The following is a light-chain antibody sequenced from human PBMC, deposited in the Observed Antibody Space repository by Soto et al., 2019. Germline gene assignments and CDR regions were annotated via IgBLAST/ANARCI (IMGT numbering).Light chain of an antibody. CDR1: QSVSSD. CDR3: QQYYKWPWT. J-gene: IGKJ1*01. Sequence: ILMTHSPATLSVSPGERASRSCRASQSVSSDLAWYQQKPGQAPRLFIYGASTRATGIPARFSGSGSGTEFTLTISGLQSEDFAVYYCQQYYKWPWTFGPGTKVDIK. V-gene: IGKV3-15*01. CDR2: GAS.